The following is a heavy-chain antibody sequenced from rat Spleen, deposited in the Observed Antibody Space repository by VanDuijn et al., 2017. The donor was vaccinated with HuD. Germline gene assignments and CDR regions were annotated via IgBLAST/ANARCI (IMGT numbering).Heavy chain of an antibody. J-gene: IGHJ2*01. CDR3: ARSGRSGDVIGY. CDR1: GYSITNNY. V-gene: IGHV3-1*01. CDR2: ISYSGST. Sequence: QLQESGPGLVKPSQSLSLTCSVTGYSITNNYWGWIRKFPGNQMEWMAYISYSGSTGYNPSLKSRISISRDTSKNQFFLQLNSVTTEDKATYYCARSGRSGDVIGYWGQGVMVTVSS. D-gene: IGHD1-1*01.